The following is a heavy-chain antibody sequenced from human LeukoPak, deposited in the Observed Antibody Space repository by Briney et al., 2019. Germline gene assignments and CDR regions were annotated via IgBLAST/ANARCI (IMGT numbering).Heavy chain of an antibody. CDR2: IGIRGDT. CDR3: ARGGIRVSGIDEFDY. Sequence: GGSLRLSCAASGFTFTNYDMHWVRQATGKGLEWVSAIGIRGDTYYSGSVKGRFTISRENAENSLYLQMNSLRAEDTAVCYCARGGIRVSGIDEFDYWGQGTLVTVSS. D-gene: IGHD6-19*01. CDR1: GFTFTNYD. J-gene: IGHJ4*02. V-gene: IGHV3-13*01.